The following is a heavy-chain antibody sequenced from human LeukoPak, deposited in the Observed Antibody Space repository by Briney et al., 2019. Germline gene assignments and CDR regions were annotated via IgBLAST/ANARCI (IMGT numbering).Heavy chain of an antibody. CDR2: IIPIFGTA. D-gene: IGHD3-22*01. Sequence: GASAKVSCKASGGTFSSYAISWVRQAPGQGLEWMGGIIPIFGTADYAQKFQGRVTITADESTSTAYMELSSLRSEDTAVYYCARAPLYYDSSGYYFYYWGQGTLVTVSS. CDR1: GGTFSSYA. CDR3: ARAPLYYDSSGYYFYY. V-gene: IGHV1-69*13. J-gene: IGHJ4*02.